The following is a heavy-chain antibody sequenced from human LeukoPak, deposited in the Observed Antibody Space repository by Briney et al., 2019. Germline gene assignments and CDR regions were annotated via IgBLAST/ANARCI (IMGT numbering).Heavy chain of an antibody. CDR1: GFTFSSYG. D-gene: IGHD1/OR15-1a*01. Sequence: QPGGSLRLSCAASGFTFSSYGMHWVRQAPGKGLEWVAIIWYDGSNKYYADSVEGRLTISRDNSKNTVYLQMNSLRAEDTAVYYCARDTTAGWNTRGAVDPWGQGTLVTVSS. V-gene: IGHV3-33*08. CDR3: ARDTTAGWNTRGAVDP. CDR2: IWYDGSNK. J-gene: IGHJ5*02.